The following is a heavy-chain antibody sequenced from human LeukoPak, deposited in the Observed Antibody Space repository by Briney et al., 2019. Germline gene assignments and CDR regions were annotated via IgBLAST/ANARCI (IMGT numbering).Heavy chain of an antibody. V-gene: IGHV3-64*01. Sequence: GRTLRLSCVASGFTFSDYAMHWVRQAPGKGLEYLSVISSNGGNTYYANSVKGRLTISRDNSKKALYDQMGSLRAEDMAVYYCARARQSGRSSSVGDGLDIWGQGTMVTVSS. J-gene: IGHJ3*02. CDR2: ISSNGGNT. CDR3: ARARQSGRSSSVGDGLDI. CDR1: GFTFSDYA. D-gene: IGHD6-6*01.